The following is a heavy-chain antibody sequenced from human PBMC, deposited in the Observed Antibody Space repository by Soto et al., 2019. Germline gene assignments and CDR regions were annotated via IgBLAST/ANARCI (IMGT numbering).Heavy chain of an antibody. CDR3: AHSLYDYVWGTNWFDP. V-gene: IGHV2-5*02. CDR2: IYWDGDK. Sequence: QITLKESGPTLVKPTQTLTLTCTFSGFSLSTSGVGLGWIRKPPGKALAWLALIYWDGDKRYSPSPKSRLTITKDPSKHQVVLTMTNMDPVDTATYYCAHSLYDYVWGTNWFDPWGQGTLVTVSS. J-gene: IGHJ5*02. CDR1: GFSLSTSGVG. D-gene: IGHD3-16*01.